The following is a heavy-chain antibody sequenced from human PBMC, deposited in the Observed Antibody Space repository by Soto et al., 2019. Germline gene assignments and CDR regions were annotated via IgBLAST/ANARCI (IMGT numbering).Heavy chain of an antibody. Sequence: PGGSLRISCAASGFTFNNYGMHWVRQAPGKGLEWVVVISFDGRNTYYLDSVKGRFTISRDNSKNTLYLEMTSLRAEDTAVYYCVKQSGSLSYYYVGSGGHFASWGQGTLDT. CDR1: GFTFNNYG. CDR3: VKQSGSLSYYYVGSGGHFAS. CDR2: ISFDGRNT. V-gene: IGHV3-30*18. D-gene: IGHD3-10*01. J-gene: IGHJ4*02.